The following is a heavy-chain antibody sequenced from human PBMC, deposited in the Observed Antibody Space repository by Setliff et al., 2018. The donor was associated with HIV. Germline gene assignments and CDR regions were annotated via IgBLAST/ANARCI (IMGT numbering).Heavy chain of an antibody. D-gene: IGHD6-19*01. J-gene: IGHJ6*02. CDR3: AREEKLSAVAGTMYYYYAMDV. V-gene: IGHV4-61*02. CDR1: GGSTRSDSYY. Sequence: PSETLSLTCTVSGGSTRSDSYYWTWIRQPAGEGLEWIGRIYSSGNTNYNPSLESRVTISVDTSKNQFSLKLSSVTAADTAVYYCAREEKLSAVAGTMYYYYAMDVLGQGTTVTVSS. CDR2: IYSSGNT.